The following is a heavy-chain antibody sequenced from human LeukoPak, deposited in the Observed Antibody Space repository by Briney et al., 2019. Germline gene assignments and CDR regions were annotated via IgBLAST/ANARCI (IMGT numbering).Heavy chain of an antibody. CDR3: ASLYDIVGTTVDY. CDR2: IDPNTGGT. V-gene: IGHV1-2*06. J-gene: IGHJ4*02. CDR1: GYTFTSYY. D-gene: IGHD1-26*01. Sequence: ASVKVSCKASGYTFTSYYMHWVRQAPGQGLEWMGRIDPNTGGTKSAKNFQGRVTMTRDTSISTAYMVLSGLRSDDTAVYYCASLYDIVGTTVDYWGQGTLVTVSS.